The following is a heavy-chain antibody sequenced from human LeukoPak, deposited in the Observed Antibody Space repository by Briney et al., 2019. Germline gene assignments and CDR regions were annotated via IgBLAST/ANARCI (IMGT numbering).Heavy chain of an antibody. CDR1: GFTFSNYW. CDR2: IKQDGSEK. J-gene: IGHJ4*02. V-gene: IGHV3-7*04. CDR3: ARVRSGWYEDY. Sequence: GGSLRLSCAASGFTFSNYWMTWVRQAPGKGLDWVANIKQDGSEKYYVDSVKGRFTISRDNAKNSLYLQMNSLRAEDTAVYYCARVRSGWYEDYWGQGTLVTVSS. D-gene: IGHD6-19*01.